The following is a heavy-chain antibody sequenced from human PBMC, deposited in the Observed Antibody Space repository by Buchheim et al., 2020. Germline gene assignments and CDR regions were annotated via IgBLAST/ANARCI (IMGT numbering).Heavy chain of an antibody. CDR3: AKGGYCSSSDCYRAYYYYNMDA. CDR2: IIGSGSRT. V-gene: IGHV3-23*01. J-gene: IGHJ6*02. D-gene: IGHD2-2*01. Sequence: EVQLLESGGGLVQPGGSLRLSCAASGFTFNNYAMNWVRQVPGKGLEWVSGIIGSGSRTYYADSVKGSVTMSRDNAKGTLYLQMNSLRAEDTAVYYCAKGGYCSSSDCYRAYYYYNMDAWGQGTT. CDR1: GFTFNNYA.